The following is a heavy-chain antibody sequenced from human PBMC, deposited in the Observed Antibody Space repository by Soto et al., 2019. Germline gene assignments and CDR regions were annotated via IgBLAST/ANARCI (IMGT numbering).Heavy chain of an antibody. CDR3: AKDFYYHYMAV. Sequence: GGSLRLSCAASGVTFSSYAMSWVRQAPGKGLEWVSAISGSGGSTYYADSVKGRFTISRDKSKNTLYLQMNSLRAENTAVYYCAKDFYYHYMAVWGKGTTVTVSS. J-gene: IGHJ6*03. CDR2: ISGSGGST. V-gene: IGHV3-23*01. CDR1: GVTFSSYA.